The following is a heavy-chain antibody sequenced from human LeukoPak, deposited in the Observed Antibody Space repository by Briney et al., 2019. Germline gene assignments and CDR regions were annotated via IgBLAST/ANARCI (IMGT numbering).Heavy chain of an antibody. Sequence: GGSLRLSCAASGFTGSSNYMSWVRQTPGEGLEWVSVIYSDDSTYYADSVKGRFTISRENYKNRVYLQMNSLRADDTAVYSCARVGYRLQDFDYWGQGALVTVSS. D-gene: IGHD5-24*01. CDR1: GFTGSSNY. CDR3: ARVGYRLQDFDY. J-gene: IGHJ4*02. CDR2: IYSDDST. V-gene: IGHV3-66*02.